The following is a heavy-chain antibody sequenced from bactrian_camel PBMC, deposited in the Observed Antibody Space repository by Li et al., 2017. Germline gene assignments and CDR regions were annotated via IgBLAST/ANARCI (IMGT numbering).Heavy chain of an antibody. CDR1: SNIAHTNC. Sequence: VQLVESGGGSVQAGESLNLSCTASSNIAHTNCQGWFRQVPGKTREHVASIDTTRVSTVYNVVYADSVKGRFTYSRDYSKNTLYLQMNSLKPEDTAVYYCAADRASYYTDYGPYRPGLGYWGQGTQVTVS. D-gene: IGHD4*01. CDR3: AADRASYYTDYGPYRPGLGY. CDR2: IDTTRVST. J-gene: IGHJ6*01. V-gene: IGHV3S54*01.